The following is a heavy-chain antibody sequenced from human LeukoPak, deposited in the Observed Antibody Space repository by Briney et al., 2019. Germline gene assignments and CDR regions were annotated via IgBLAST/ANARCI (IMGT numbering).Heavy chain of an antibody. D-gene: IGHD3-22*01. CDR2: IIPIFGIA. V-gene: IGHV1-69*04. CDR3: ARVDDSSGYYSR. J-gene: IGHJ4*02. Sequence: SVKVSCKASGGTFSSYAISWVRQAPGQGLEWMGRIIPIFGIANYAQKFQGRVTITADKSTSTAYMELSSLRSEDTAVYYCARVDDSSGYYSRWGQETLVTVSS. CDR1: GGTFSSYA.